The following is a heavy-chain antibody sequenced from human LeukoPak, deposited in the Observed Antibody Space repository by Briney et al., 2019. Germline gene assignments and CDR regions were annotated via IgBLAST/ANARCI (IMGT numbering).Heavy chain of an antibody. V-gene: IGHV3-21*01. CDR3: VRGEDTAMVTGGYNWFDP. D-gene: IGHD5-18*01. CDR1: GFTFSSYA. Sequence: GGSLRLSCAASGFTFSSYAMSWVRQAPGKGLEWVSCISSSSSYIYYADSVKGRFTISRDNAKNSLYLQMNSLRAEDTAVYYCVRGEDTAMVTGGYNWFDPWGQGTLVTVSS. CDR2: ISSSSSYI. J-gene: IGHJ5*02.